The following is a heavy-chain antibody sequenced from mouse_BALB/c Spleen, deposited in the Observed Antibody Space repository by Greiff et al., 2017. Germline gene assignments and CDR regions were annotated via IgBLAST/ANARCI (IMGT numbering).Heavy chain of an antibody. CDR1: GFTFSSFG. CDR2: ISSGSSTI. CDR3: ARSAYGYDVGFAY. Sequence: EVQLQESGGGLVQPEGSRKLSCAASGFTFSSFGMHWVRQAPEKGLEWVAYISSGSSTIYYADTVKGLFTISSDNPKNTLFLQMTSLRSEDTAMYDCARSAYGYDVGFAYWGQGTLVTVSA. V-gene: IGHV5-17*02. J-gene: IGHJ3*01. D-gene: IGHD2-2*01.